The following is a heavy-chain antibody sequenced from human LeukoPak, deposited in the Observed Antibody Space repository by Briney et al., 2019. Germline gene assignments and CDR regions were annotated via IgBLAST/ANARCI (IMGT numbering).Heavy chain of an antibody. V-gene: IGHV1-69*06. CDR2: IIPIFGTA. CDR3: ATQYCSGGSCYYYYYYMDV. Sequence: SVKVSCKASGGTFSSYAISWVRQAPGQGLEWMGGIIPIFGTANYAQKFQGRVTITADKSTSTAYMELSSPRSEDTAVYYCATQYCSGGSCYYYYYYMDVWGKGTTVTASS. J-gene: IGHJ6*03. CDR1: GGTFSSYA. D-gene: IGHD2-15*01.